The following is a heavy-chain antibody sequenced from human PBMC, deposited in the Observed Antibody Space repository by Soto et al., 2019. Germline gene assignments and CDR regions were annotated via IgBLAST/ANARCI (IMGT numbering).Heavy chain of an antibody. CDR2: VTGSGGTT. Sequence: GGSLRLSCAASGFTFSSCAVSWVRQAPGQGLEWVSSVTGSGGTTYYADSVKGQFTISRDNSKSTLYLQMNSLRVEDTAVYYCVKGGYYYDTSGPTFDYWGQGTLVTVSS. V-gene: IGHV3-23*01. CDR3: VKGGYYYDTSGPTFDY. J-gene: IGHJ4*02. CDR1: GFTFSSCA. D-gene: IGHD3-22*01.